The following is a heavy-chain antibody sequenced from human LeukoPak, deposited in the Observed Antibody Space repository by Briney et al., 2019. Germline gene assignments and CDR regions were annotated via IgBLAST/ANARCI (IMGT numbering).Heavy chain of an antibody. CDR2: INRDGSDK. D-gene: IGHD5-12*01. Sequence: GGSLRLSCAASGFTFSNYWMTWVRQAPGKGLEWVANINRDGSDKYYMASVQGRFTISRDNAKNSLSLQMNSLRVEDTAVYFCARAIEGAYDLWGQGTLDTVSS. CDR1: GFTFSNYW. CDR3: ARAIEGAYDL. V-gene: IGHV3-7*04. J-gene: IGHJ4*02.